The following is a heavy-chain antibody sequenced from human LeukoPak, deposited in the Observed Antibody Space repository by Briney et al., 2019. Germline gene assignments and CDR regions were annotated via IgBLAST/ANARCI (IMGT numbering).Heavy chain of an antibody. V-gene: IGHV3-21*01. J-gene: IGHJ1*01. Sequence: GGSLRLSCEASAFSFSDYSMNWVRQAPGKGQEWVSSISSRSRHVYYAASVLGRFTISRDDAKISLYLQMNSLRVEDMAVYYCVKDSMGRFLMGGTTAYLHHWGQGTLVTFSS. CDR3: VKDSMGRFLMGGTTAYLHH. CDR2: ISSRSRHV. CDR1: AFSFSDYS. D-gene: IGHD1-1*01.